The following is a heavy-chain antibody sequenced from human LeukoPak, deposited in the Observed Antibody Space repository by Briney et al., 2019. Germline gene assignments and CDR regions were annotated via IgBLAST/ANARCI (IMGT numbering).Heavy chain of an antibody. J-gene: IGHJ6*03. D-gene: IGHD6-19*01. CDR1: GFTFSRYN. CDR2: ISSSSSYI. V-gene: IGHV3-21*01. Sequence: GGSLRLSCAGSGFTFSRYNMNWVRQAPGKGLERLSSISSSSSYIYYADSVKGRFTISRDNAQNSLFLQMNSLRAEDTAVYYCARDAQWLVPEGYYYYMDVWGKGTTVTVSS. CDR3: ARDAQWLVPEGYYYYMDV.